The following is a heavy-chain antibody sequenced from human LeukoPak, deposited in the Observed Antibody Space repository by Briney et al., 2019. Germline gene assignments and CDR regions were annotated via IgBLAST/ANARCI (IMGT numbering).Heavy chain of an antibody. CDR3: TRCYLSWFGILSNIYYYMDV. V-gene: IGHV4-39*01. CDR2: IYYSGST. Sequence: SETLSLTCTVSNGSISSSTYYWGWIRQPPGKGLEWIGTIYYSGSTYYNPSLKSRVTISVDTSKNQFSLQLSSVTAADTAVYYCTRCYLSWFGILSNIYYYMDVWGRGTTVTVSS. CDR1: NGSISSSTYY. J-gene: IGHJ6*03. D-gene: IGHD3-10*01.